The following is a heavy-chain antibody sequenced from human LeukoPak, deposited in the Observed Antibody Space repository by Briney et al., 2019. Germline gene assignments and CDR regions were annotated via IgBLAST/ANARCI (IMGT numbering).Heavy chain of an antibody. CDR3: ARDPRIVVVPAVSFGVPPNWYFDL. D-gene: IGHD2-2*01. CDR1: GYTFSGYG. CDR2: ISAYNGNA. J-gene: IGHJ2*01. Sequence: ASVKVSCRASGYTFSGYGITWVRQAPGQGLEWMGWISAYNGNANFAPNLQDRLTITTDTSTNTTYMELRSLRSDDTAVYYCARDPRIVVVPAVSFGVPPNWYFDLWGRGTLVTVSS. V-gene: IGHV1-18*01.